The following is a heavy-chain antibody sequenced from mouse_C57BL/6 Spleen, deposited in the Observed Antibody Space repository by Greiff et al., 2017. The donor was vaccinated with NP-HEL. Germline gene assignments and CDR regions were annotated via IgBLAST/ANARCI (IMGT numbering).Heavy chain of an antibody. CDR2: INPSNGGT. Sequence: QVQLQQPGTELVKPGASVKLSCKASGYTFTSYWMHWVKQRPGQGLEWIGNINPSNGGTNYNEKFKSKATLTVDKSSSTAYMQLSSLTSEDSAVYYCGIAVYDYDVVNWYFDVWGTGTTVTVSS. D-gene: IGHD2-4*01. CDR1: GYTFTSYW. CDR3: GIAVYDYDVVNWYFDV. V-gene: IGHV1-53*01. J-gene: IGHJ1*03.